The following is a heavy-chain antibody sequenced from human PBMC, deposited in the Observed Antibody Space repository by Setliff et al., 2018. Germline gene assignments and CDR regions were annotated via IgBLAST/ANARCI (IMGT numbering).Heavy chain of an antibody. Sequence: PGGSLRLSCTVYGFSFNKYWMYWVRQAPGKGLEWLSKISGDGFTTYYADSVRGRFTISRDNAKNLLYLQMNSLRAEDAALYYCARDGVFYAMDVWGRGTTVTVSS. J-gene: IGHJ6*02. V-gene: IGHV3-48*01. CDR2: ISGDGFTT. CDR1: GFSFNKYW. CDR3: ARDGVFYAMDV.